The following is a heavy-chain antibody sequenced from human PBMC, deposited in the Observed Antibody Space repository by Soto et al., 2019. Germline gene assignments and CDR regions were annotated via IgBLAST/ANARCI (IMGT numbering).Heavy chain of an antibody. D-gene: IGHD5-18*01. Sequence: QVQLVQSGAEVKKPGASVKVSCKASGYTFTSYGISWVRQAPGQGLEWMGWISAYNGNTNYAQKLQGRVTMTTDTSTSTAYMELRSRRSDDTAVYYCARDQYTYGHMKEAFHIWGQGTMVTVSS. CDR2: ISAYNGNT. CDR3: ARDQYTYGHMKEAFHI. V-gene: IGHV1-18*01. CDR1: GYTFTSYG. J-gene: IGHJ3*02.